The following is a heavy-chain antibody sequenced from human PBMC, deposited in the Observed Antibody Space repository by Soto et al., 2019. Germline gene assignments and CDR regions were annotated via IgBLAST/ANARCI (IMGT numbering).Heavy chain of an antibody. V-gene: IGHV4-59*01. CDR2: IYYSGST. CDR3: ARARDYDFWSGYPPPLDY. J-gene: IGHJ4*02. CDR1: GGSISSYY. Sequence: PSETLSLTCTVSGGSISSYYWSWIRQPPGKGLERIGYIYYSGSTNYNPSLKSRVTISVDTSKNQFSLKLSSVTAADTAVYYCARARDYDFWSGYPPPLDYWGQGTLVTVSS. D-gene: IGHD3-3*01.